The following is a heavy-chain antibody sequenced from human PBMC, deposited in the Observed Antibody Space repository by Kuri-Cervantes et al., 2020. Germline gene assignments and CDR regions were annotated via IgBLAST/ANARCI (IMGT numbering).Heavy chain of an antibody. Sequence: GGSLRLSCAASGFTFSSYYMSWIRQAPGKGLEWVSEINNSGSIIYYTDSVKGRFTISRDNAKNSLYLQMNSLRAEDTAVYYCARGRRIAAAGTRYYGMDVWGQGTTVTVSS. CDR2: INNSGSII. J-gene: IGHJ6*02. D-gene: IGHD6-13*01. CDR1: GFTFSSYY. V-gene: IGHV3-11*01. CDR3: ARGRRIAAAGTRYYGMDV.